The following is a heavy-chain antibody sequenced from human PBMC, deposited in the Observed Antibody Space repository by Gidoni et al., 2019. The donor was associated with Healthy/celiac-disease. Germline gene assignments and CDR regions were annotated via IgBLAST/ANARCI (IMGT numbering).Heavy chain of an antibody. Sequence: QVQLPASGPGLVQPSWPLSLPCPVSGGSISRNNWWSWVRQPPGEGLDWIGEIFHSGSTNYNPSLKSRVTISLDKSKNQFSLRLSSVTAADTAVYYCASSSFDFWSGYSRAFDIWGQGTMVTVSS. D-gene: IGHD3-3*01. V-gene: IGHV4-4*02. CDR3: ASSSFDFWSGYSRAFDI. J-gene: IGHJ3*02. CDR1: GGSISRNNW. CDR2: IFHSGST.